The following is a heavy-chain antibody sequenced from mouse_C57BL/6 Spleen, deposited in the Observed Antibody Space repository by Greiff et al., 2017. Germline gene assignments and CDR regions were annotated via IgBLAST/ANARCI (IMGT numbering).Heavy chain of an antibody. CDR1: GYTFTDYY. D-gene: IGHD3-2*02. V-gene: IGHV1-19*01. Sequence: VQLQQSGPVLVKPGASVKMSCKASGYTFTDYYMNWVKQSHGQSLEWIGVINPYNGGTSYNQKFKGKATLTVDKSSSTAYMELNSLTSEDSAVYYCAKEADSSGSGFAYWGQGTLVTVSA. CDR3: AKEADSSGSGFAY. J-gene: IGHJ3*01. CDR2: INPYNGGT.